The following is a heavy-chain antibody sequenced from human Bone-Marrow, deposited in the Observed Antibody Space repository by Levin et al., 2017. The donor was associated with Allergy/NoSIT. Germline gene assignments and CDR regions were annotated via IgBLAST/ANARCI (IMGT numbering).Heavy chain of an antibody. D-gene: IGHD3-3*01. Sequence: KHGESLKISCAASGFTFSNARMSWVRQAPGKGLEWVGRIKSEPDGGTTDYAAPVKGRFTISRDDSKDMLYLQMNSLKTEDAAMYYCTAGIPTFWSGYYTGYYYYMDVWGKGTTVTVSS. CDR2: IKSEPDGGTT. CDR1: GFTFSNAR. V-gene: IGHV3-15*01. J-gene: IGHJ6*03. CDR3: TAGIPTFWSGYYTGYYYYMDV.